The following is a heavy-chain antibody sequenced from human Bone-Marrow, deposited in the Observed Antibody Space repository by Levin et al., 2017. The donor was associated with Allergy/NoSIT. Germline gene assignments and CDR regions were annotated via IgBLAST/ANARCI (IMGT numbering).Heavy chain of an antibody. D-gene: IGHD4-17*01. CDR3: AKDQAVTPFSAYWYFDL. V-gene: IGHV3-23*01. Sequence: GESLKISCAASGFTFSSYAMSWVRQAPGKGLEWVSAISGSGGSAYYADSVRGRFTISRDNSKNTLYLQMNSLRAEDTAVYYCAKDQAVTPFSAYWYFDLWGRGTLVTVSS. CDR2: ISGSGGSA. CDR1: GFTFSSYA. J-gene: IGHJ2*01.